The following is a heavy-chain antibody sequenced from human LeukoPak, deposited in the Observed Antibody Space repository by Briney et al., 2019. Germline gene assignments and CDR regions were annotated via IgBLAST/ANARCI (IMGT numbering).Heavy chain of an antibody. CDR3: ASAYPYYYYYYMDV. V-gene: IGHV3-48*03. J-gene: IGHJ6*03. CDR2: ISGSGSTI. CDR1: GFTFSSYE. Sequence: PGGSLRLSCAASGFTFSSYEMNWVRQAPGKGLEWVSYISGSGSTIYYADSVKGRFTISRDNAKNSLYLQMNSLRAEDTAVYYCASAYPYYYYYYMDVWGKGTTVTISS.